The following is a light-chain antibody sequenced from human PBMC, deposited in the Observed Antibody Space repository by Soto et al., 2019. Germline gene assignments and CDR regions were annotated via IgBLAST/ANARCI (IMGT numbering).Light chain of an antibody. CDR1: QIIGSW. CDR3: QQGNIFPWT. J-gene: IGKJ1*01. Sequence: EIRWNPSSATVSEYKGDRVTXTCRASQIIGSWLAWFQQKPGKAPKFLIYKASSLESGVPSRFSGSGSRTEFTLTISSLQADDFAPYYCQQGNIFPWTFGQGTKVDIK. V-gene: IGKV1-5*03. CDR2: KAS.